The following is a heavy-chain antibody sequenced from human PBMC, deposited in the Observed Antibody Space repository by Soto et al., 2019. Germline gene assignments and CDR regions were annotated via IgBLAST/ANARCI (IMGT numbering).Heavy chain of an antibody. V-gene: IGHV3-13*05. CDR1: GFTFRNYD. CDR2: ISAAGDP. J-gene: IGHJ6*02. CDR3: ARTDRDFYGLDV. Sequence: EVQLVESEGGLVQPGGSLRLSCEASGFTFRNYDMHWVRQGTGKGPEWVSGISAAGDPDYADSVEGRFTISRENAQNSFFLQMNSLRVGDTAVYYCARTDRDFYGLDVWGQGTTVIVSS.